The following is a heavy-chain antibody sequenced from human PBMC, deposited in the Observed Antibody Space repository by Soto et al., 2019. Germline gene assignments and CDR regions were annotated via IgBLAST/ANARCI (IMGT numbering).Heavy chain of an antibody. D-gene: IGHD6-13*01. J-gene: IGHJ4*02. V-gene: IGHV3-33*01. CDR3: ASASSSWYYFDY. CDR1: GFTFSSYG. Sequence: QVQLVESGGGVVQPGRSLRLSCAASGFTFSSYGMHWVRQAPGKGLEWVAVIWYDGSNKYYADSVKGRFTISRDNSKNTLYLQMNSLRAEDTAVYYCASASSSWYYFDYWGQGTLVTVSS. CDR2: IWYDGSNK.